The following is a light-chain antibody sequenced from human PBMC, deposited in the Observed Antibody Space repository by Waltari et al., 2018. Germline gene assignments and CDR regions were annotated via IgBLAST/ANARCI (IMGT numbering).Light chain of an antibody. J-gene: IGLJ3*02. CDR1: SDINLGDFN. CDR3: MFWPSNVWV. CDR2: YKSDSEK. V-gene: IGLV5-37*01. Sequence: QPVPTQPPSSSASPGDSARLTCTLPSDINLGDFNIYWYQQKPGGPPRFPLYYKSDSEKAQGSGVPSRFSGSKDASANAGILLISGLQSEDEADYYCMFWPSNVWVFGGGTKLTVL.